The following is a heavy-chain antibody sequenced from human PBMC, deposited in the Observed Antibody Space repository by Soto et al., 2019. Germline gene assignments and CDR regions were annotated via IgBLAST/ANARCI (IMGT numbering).Heavy chain of an antibody. CDR1: GFTFSTYA. V-gene: IGHV3-23*01. CDR3: AKDLRPDGRYDLDY. J-gene: IGHJ4*02. D-gene: IGHD3-3*01. CDR2: IVGDASST. Sequence: EVQLLESGGGLVQPGGSLRLSCAASGFTFSTYAMNWVRQAPGRGLEWLSVIVGDASSTDYADSVKGRFIISRDNSKNTLYLQMNYPRADDTAVYYCAKDLRPDGRYDLDYWGQGTLVTVSP.